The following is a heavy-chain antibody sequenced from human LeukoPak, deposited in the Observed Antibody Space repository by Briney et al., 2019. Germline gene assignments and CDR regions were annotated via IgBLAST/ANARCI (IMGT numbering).Heavy chain of an antibody. J-gene: IGHJ4*02. V-gene: IGHV3-30*18. D-gene: IGHD3-22*01. CDR1: GFTFSSYG. Sequence: GGSLRLSCAASGFTFSSYGMHWVRQAPGKGLEWVAVISYDGSNKYYADSVKGRFTISRDNSKNTLYLQMNSLRAEDTAVYYCAEDLEYYYDSSGYWGIDYWGQGTLVTVSS. CDR3: AEDLEYYYDSSGYWGIDY. CDR2: ISYDGSNK.